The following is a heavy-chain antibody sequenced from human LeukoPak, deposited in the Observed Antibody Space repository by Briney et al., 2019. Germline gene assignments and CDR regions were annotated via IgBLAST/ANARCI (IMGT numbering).Heavy chain of an antibody. Sequence: SETLSLTCDVVSDSMNEYYWSWIRQSPGGGLECIGHIYRRGATNYIPSLRSRVTISVDKSNWQVSLTLKSVTAADTAVYYCVASYSTSSGVDHWGQGTLVTVSS. D-gene: IGHD2/OR15-2a*01. CDR1: SDSMNEYY. CDR3: VASYSTSSGVDH. J-gene: IGHJ4*02. CDR2: IYRRGAT. V-gene: IGHV4-4*09.